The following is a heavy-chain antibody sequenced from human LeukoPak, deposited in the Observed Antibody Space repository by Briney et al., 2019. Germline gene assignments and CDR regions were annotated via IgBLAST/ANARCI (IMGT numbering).Heavy chain of an antibody. D-gene: IGHD6-13*01. CDR2: MNPNSGNT. CDR3: ARARLEYSSSWYRYYYYGMDV. Sequence: ASVKVSCKASGYTFTSYDINWVRQATGQGLEWMGWMNPNSGNTGYAQKFQGRVTMTRNTSISTAYMELSSLRSEDTAVYYCARARLEYSSSWYRYYYYGMDVWGQGTTVTVSS. J-gene: IGHJ6*02. V-gene: IGHV1-8*01. CDR1: GYTFTSYD.